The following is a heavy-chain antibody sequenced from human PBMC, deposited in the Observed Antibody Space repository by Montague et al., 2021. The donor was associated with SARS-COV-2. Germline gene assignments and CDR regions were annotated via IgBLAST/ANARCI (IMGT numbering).Heavy chain of an antibody. D-gene: IGHD1-26*01. CDR1: GDSVSMNSAA. CDR2: TYYRSKWYN. V-gene: IGHV6-1*01. J-gene: IGHJ4*02. Sequence: CAISGDSVSMNSAAWNWIRQSPSRGLEGRGRTYYRSKWYNDYAVSVKSRITINPDTSKNQISLQLNSVTPEDTAVYYCARTSASSDYWGQGTLVTVSS. CDR3: ARTSASSDY.